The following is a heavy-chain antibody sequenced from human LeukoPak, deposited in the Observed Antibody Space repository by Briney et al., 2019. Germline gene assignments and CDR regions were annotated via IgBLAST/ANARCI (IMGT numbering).Heavy chain of an antibody. J-gene: IGHJ4*02. D-gene: IGHD2-15*01. V-gene: IGHV3-23*01. CDR1: GFTFSSYA. Sequence: GGSLRLSCAASGFTFSSYAMSWVRQAPGKGLEWVSAISGSGGSTYYADSVKGRFTISRDNSKNTLYLQMKSLRAEDTAVYYCAKETGYCSGGSCYYFDYWGQGTLVTVSS. CDR2: ISGSGGST. CDR3: AKETGYCSGGSCYYFDY.